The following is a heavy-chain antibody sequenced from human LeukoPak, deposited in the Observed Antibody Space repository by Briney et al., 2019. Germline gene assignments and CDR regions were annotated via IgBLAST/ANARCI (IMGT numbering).Heavy chain of an antibody. V-gene: IGHV1-2*02. J-gene: IGHJ4*02. Sequence: ASVKVSCKASGYTFTGYYMHWVRQAPGQGLEWMGWINPNSGGTNYAQKLQGRVTMTRDTSISTAYMELSRLRSDDTAVYYCARVYDYDFWSGYRHDFDYWGQGTLVTVSS. CDR1: GYTFTGYY. CDR2: INPNSGGT. D-gene: IGHD3-3*01. CDR3: ARVYDYDFWSGYRHDFDY.